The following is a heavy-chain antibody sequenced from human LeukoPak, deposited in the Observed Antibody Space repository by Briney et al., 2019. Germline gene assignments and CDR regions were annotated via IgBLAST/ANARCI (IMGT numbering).Heavy chain of an antibody. V-gene: IGHV1-46*01. Sequence: ASGKVSCKASGYTFTSYDMHWVRQAPGPGLEWRGVINPTGGSTSYAQKFQGRVTITRDTSTRTVNMELSCLRSAHPTVYCFARDPVGAPRGHAFDIWGQGTMVTVSS. CDR1: GYTFTSYD. D-gene: IGHD3-10*01. CDR2: INPTGGST. CDR3: ARDPVGAPRGHAFDI. J-gene: IGHJ3*02.